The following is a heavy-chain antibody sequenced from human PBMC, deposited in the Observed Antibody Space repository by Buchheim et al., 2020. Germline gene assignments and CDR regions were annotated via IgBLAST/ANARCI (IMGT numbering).Heavy chain of an antibody. Sequence: EVQLLESGGGLVQPGGSLRLSCAASGFTFSSYVMSWVRQAPGKGLEWVSAISGSGGSTYYADSVKGRFTLSRDNSKNTLYLQMNSLRAEDTAVYYCAKDSGWYGYYYYGMDVWGQGTT. CDR1: GFTFSSYV. D-gene: IGHD6-19*01. V-gene: IGHV3-23*01. J-gene: IGHJ6*02. CDR2: ISGSGGST. CDR3: AKDSGWYGYYYYGMDV.